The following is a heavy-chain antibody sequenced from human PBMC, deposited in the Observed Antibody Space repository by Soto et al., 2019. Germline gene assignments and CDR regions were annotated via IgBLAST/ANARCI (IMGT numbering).Heavy chain of an antibody. CDR1: GASLSGYY. V-gene: IGHV4-34*01. CDR2: INHSGST. Sequence: TPFLTFAVSGASLSGYYWIWIRQPPGKGLEWIGEINHSGSTNYNPSLKSRVTISVDTSKNQFSLKLSSVTAADTAVYYCARVSGIYYYGMDVWGQGTTV. CDR3: ARVSGIYYYGMDV. D-gene: IGHD3-10*01. J-gene: IGHJ6*02.